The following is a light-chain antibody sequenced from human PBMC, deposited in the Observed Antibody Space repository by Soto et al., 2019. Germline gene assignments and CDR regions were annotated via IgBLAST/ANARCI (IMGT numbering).Light chain of an antibody. Sequence: IQMTQSPSSLSAFVGDRVTITCRASESISNYLNWYQQKPGKAPKLLIYAASSLQSGVPSRFSGSGSGTDFTLTISSLQPEDVATYYCQKYSKAPWTFGQGTKV. CDR2: AAS. V-gene: IGKV1-39*01. CDR1: ESISNY. J-gene: IGKJ1*01. CDR3: QKYSKAPWT.